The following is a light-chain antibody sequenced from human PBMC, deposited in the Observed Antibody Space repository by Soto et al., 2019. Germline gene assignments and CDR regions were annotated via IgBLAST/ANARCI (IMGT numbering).Light chain of an antibody. Sequence: EIMITQSPATLSVSPGERATLSCWASQSVGSSLAWYQQKPGQAPRLLMYGASTRATAIPARFSGSGSGTEFTLTISSLQSEDFGVYYCQQYSKWPPLTFGGGTKVDIK. CDR2: GAS. CDR1: QSVGSS. CDR3: QQYSKWPPLT. V-gene: IGKV3-15*01. J-gene: IGKJ4*01.